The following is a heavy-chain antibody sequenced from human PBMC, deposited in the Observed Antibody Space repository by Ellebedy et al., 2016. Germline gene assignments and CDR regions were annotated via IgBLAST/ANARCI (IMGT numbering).Heavy chain of an antibody. V-gene: IGHV3-43*01. D-gene: IGHD6-13*01. CDR2: ISWDGGST. Sequence: GGSLRLXCAASGFTFDDYTMHWVRQAPGKGLEWVSLISWDGGSTYYADSVKGRFTISRDNSKNSLYLQMNSLRTEDTALYYCARYIAAAGTVYFDYWGQGTLVTVSS. CDR3: ARYIAAAGTVYFDY. CDR1: GFTFDDYT. J-gene: IGHJ4*02.